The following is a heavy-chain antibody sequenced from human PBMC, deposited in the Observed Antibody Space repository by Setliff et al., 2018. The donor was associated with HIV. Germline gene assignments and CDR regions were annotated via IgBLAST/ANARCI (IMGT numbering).Heavy chain of an antibody. CDR1: GGSMSGYY. Sequence: SETLSLTCSVSGGSMSGYYWNWIRQPAGKGLEWIGRIYSSGSTNHNPSLKSRVTMSVDTSKNQFSLSLSSVTAADTAVYFCARDPGYTSGSTFHFDYWVPETLLVTVSS. CDR3: ARDPGYTSGSTFHFDY. CDR2: IYSSGST. D-gene: IGHD5-18*01. J-gene: IGHJ4*03. V-gene: IGHV4-4*07.